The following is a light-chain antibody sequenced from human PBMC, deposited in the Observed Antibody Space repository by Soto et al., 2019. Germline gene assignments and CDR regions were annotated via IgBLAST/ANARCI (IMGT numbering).Light chain of an antibody. CDR1: SSDVGGYNF. CDR2: EVS. J-gene: IGLJ1*01. CDR3: SLYTASTTVV. Sequence: QSALTHPASVFGSPGQSITFSCTGTSSDVGGYNFVSWYQQHPGKAPKLMIYEVSSRPSGVSNRFSGSKSGNTASLTISGLQPEDEADYYCSLYTASTTVVFGSGTKVNV. V-gene: IGLV2-14*03.